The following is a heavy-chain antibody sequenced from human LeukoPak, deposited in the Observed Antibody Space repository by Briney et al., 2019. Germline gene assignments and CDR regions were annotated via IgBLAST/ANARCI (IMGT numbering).Heavy chain of an antibody. CDR3: ARDGVIAVAGNDY. CDR1: GGSISSSSYY. CDR2: IYYSGST. V-gene: IGHV4-39*07. J-gene: IGHJ4*02. Sequence: SETLSLTCTVSGGSISSSSYYWGWIRQPPGKGLEWIGSIYYSGSTYYNPSLKSRVTISVDTSKNQFSLKLSSVTAADTAVYYCARDGVIAVAGNDYWGQGTLVTVSS. D-gene: IGHD6-19*01.